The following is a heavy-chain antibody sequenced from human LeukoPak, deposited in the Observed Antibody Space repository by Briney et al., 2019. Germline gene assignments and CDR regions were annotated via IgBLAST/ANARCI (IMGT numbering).Heavy chain of an antibody. CDR3: ARTGDTGY. D-gene: IGHD7-27*01. CDR1: GGSISSRSDY. J-gene: IGHJ4*02. V-gene: IGHV4-39*01. CDR2: IYYSGST. Sequence: SETLSLTCTVSGGSISSRSDYWGWIRQPPGKGLEWIGSIYYSGSTYYNPSLKSRVTISVDTSKDQFSLKLSSVTAADTAVYYCARTGDTGYWGQGTLVTVSS.